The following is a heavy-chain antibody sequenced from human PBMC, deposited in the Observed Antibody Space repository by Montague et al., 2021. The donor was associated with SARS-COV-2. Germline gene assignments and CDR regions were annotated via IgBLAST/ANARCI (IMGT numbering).Heavy chain of an antibody. CDR1: GGSISSSHW. CDR3: AREFRTYGYGGQYWYFDL. J-gene: IGHJ2*01. V-gene: IGHV4-4*02. CDR2: IYHSGST. Sequence: SETLSLTCAVSGGSISSSHWWSWVRQPPGKGLEWIGEIYHSGSTNYNPSLKSRVTISIDKSKNQFSLKLSSVTTADTAVYYCAREFRTYGYGGQYWYFDLWGRGTLSLSPQ. D-gene: IGHD3-10*01.